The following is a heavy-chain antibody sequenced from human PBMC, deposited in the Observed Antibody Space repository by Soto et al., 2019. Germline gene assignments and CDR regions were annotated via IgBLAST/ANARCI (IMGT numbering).Heavy chain of an antibody. CDR2: IWYDGSNK. J-gene: IGHJ6*02. CDR1: GFTFSSYG. CDR3: ASLRGYCSSTSCYHYYYYGMDV. Sequence: GGSLRLSCAASGFTFSSYGMHWVRQAPGKGLERVAVIWYDGSNKYCADSVKGRFTISRDNSKNTLYLKMNSMRAKDTNVYYSASLRGYCSSTSCYHYYYYGMDVWGQGTTVTVSS. D-gene: IGHD2-2*01. V-gene: IGHV3-33*01.